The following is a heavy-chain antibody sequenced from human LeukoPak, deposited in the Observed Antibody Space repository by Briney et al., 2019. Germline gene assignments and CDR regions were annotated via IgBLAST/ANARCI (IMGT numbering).Heavy chain of an antibody. CDR2: IYSGGST. J-gene: IGHJ4*02. CDR3: ARVDYGSGSYFDY. V-gene: IGHV3-53*01. Sequence: PGGSLRLSCAASGFTVSSNYMSWVRRAPGKGLEWVSVIYSGGSTDYADSVKGRSAISRDNSKNMLYLQLNSLRAEDTAVYYCARVDYGSGSYFDYWGQGTLVTVSS. D-gene: IGHD3-10*01. CDR1: GFTVSSNY.